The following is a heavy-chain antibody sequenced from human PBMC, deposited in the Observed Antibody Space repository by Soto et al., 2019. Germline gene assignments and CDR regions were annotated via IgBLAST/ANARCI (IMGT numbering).Heavy chain of an antibody. Sequence: QVQLVESGGGVVQPGRSLRLSCAASGFTFSSYGMHWVRQAPGKGLEWVAVIWYDGSNKYYADSVKGRFTISRDKSKNTLYLQMNSLRAQDTAVYYCASGDYETHDAFDIWGQGTMVTVSS. J-gene: IGHJ3*02. CDR3: ASGDYETHDAFDI. CDR2: IWYDGSNK. D-gene: IGHD4-17*01. V-gene: IGHV3-33*01. CDR1: GFTFSSYG.